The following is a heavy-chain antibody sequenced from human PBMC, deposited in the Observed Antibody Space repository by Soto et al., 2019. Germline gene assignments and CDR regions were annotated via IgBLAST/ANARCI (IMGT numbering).Heavy chain of an antibody. D-gene: IGHD6-13*01. CDR1: GYTFTGYY. CDR3: AYSGYSSSWFYGMDV. V-gene: IGHV1-2*02. CDR2: INPNSGGT. Sequence: ASVQVSCKASGYTFTGYYMHWVRQAPGQGLEWMGWINPNSGGTNYAQKFQGRVTMTRDTSISTAYMELSRLRSDDTAVYYCAYSGYSSSWFYGMDVWGQGTTVTVSS. J-gene: IGHJ6*02.